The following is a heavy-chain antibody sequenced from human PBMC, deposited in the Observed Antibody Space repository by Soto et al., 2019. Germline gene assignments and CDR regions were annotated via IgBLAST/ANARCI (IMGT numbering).Heavy chain of an antibody. CDR2: ISYDGSNK. Sequence: GGSLRLSCAASGFTFSSYGMHWVRQAPGKGLEWVAVISYDGSNKYYADSVKGRFTISRDNSKNTLYLQMNSLRAEDTAVYYCMVVAAGPEAYAFDIWGQGTMVTVSS. D-gene: IGHD2-15*01. CDR3: MVVAAGPEAYAFDI. V-gene: IGHV3-30*03. J-gene: IGHJ3*02. CDR1: GFTFSSYG.